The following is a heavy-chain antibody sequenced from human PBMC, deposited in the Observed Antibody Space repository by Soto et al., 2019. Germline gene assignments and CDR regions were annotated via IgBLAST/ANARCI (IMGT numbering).Heavy chain of an antibody. CDR2: IIPIFGTA. CDR1: GGTFSSYA. D-gene: IGHD3-3*01. J-gene: IGHJ6*02. V-gene: IGHV1-69*13. Sequence: GASVKVSCKASGGTFSSYAISWVRQAPGQGLEWMGGIIPIFGTANYAQKFQGRVTITADESTSTAYMELSSLRSEDTAVYYCARVRTIFGVVIQYYYGMDVWGQGTTVTVSS. CDR3: ARVRTIFGVVIQYYYGMDV.